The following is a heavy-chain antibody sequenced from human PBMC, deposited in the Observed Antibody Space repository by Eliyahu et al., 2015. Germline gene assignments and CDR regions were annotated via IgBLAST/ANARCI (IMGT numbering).Heavy chain of an antibody. V-gene: IGHV4-4*02. CDR2: IYHSGST. CDR3: ARERAAAGARGYYYYMDV. Sequence: QVQLQESGPGLVKPSGTLSLTCPASGGXIRXSXWWSWVRQPPGKGLEWIGEIYHSGSTNYNPSLKSRVTISVDKSKNQFSLKLSSVTAADTAVYYCARERAAAGARGYYYYMDVWGKGTTVTVSS. J-gene: IGHJ6*03. D-gene: IGHD6-13*01. CDR1: GGXIRXSXW.